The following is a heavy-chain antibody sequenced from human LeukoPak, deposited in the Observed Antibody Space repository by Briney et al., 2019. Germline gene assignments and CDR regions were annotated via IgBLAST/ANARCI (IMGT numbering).Heavy chain of an antibody. CDR2: INHSGST. D-gene: IGHD2-2*01. CDR1: GGSFTGYY. V-gene: IGHV4-34*01. Sequence: SETLSLTCAVYGGSFTGYYWSWIRQPPGKGLEWIGEINHSGSTNYNPSLKSRVTISVDTSKNQFSLKLSSVTAADTAVYYCARKCSSTSCYNYWGQGTLVTVSS. J-gene: IGHJ4*02. CDR3: ARKCSSTSCYNY.